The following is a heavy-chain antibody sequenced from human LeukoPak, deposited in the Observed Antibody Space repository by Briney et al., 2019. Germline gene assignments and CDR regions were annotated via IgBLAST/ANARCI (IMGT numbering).Heavy chain of an antibody. CDR2: IIPIFGTA. V-gene: IGHV1-69*01. CDR1: GGTFSSYA. CDR3: ARAGYCSSTSCYVFDY. J-gene: IGHJ4*02. D-gene: IGHD2-2*01. Sequence: GSPVKVSCKASGGTFSSYAISWVRQAPGQGLEWMGGIIPIFGTANYAQKFQGRVTITADESTSTAYMELSSLRSEDTAVYYCARAGYCSSTSCYVFDYWGQGTLVSVSS.